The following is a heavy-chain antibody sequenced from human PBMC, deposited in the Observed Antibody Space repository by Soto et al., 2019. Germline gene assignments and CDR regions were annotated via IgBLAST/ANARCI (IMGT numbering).Heavy chain of an antibody. Sequence: SETLSLTCTVSGGSISSYYWSWIRQPAGKGLEWIGRIYTSGSTNYNPSLKSRVTMSVDTSKNQFSLKLSSVTAADMAVYYCASGYYDSSGYYYGDAFDIWGQGTMVTVSS. J-gene: IGHJ3*02. V-gene: IGHV4-4*07. D-gene: IGHD3-22*01. CDR3: ASGYYDSSGYYYGDAFDI. CDR2: IYTSGST. CDR1: GGSISSYY.